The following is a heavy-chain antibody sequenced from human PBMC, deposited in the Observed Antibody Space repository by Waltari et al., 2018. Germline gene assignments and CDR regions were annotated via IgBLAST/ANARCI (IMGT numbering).Heavy chain of an antibody. Sequence: QVQLQESGPGLVKPSQTLSLICTVSGGSIISGDYYLSWIRQPPGKGLEWIGYIYHSGSTHYNPSLKSRVTISVDTSKNQFSLKLSSVTAADTAVYYCARDPYSSSWYGLGAFDIWGQGTMVTVSS. J-gene: IGHJ3*02. CDR1: GGSIISGDYY. CDR3: ARDPYSSSWYGLGAFDI. D-gene: IGHD6-13*01. V-gene: IGHV4-30-4*08. CDR2: IYHSGST.